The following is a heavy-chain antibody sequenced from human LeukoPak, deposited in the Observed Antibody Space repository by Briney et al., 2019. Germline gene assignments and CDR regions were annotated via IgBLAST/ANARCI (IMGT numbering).Heavy chain of an antibody. D-gene: IGHD2-15*01. J-gene: IGHJ2*01. CDR3: ASLDCTGGSCYPGYWYFDL. CDR2: IYYAGCT. CDR1: RGSMTSYY. V-gene: IGHV4-39*01. Sequence: TSETLSLTCTVSRGSMTSYYWGWIRQPPGKGLEWIGSIYYAGCTYYNPSLRSRVIISVDTSKYQFSLKLSSVTAADTAVYYCASLDCTGGSCYPGYWYFDLWVRGTLVSVCS.